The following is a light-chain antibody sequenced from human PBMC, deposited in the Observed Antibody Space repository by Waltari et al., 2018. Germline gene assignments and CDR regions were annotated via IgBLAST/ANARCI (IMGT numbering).Light chain of an antibody. V-gene: IGLV6-57*02. CDR3: QSFDDSNNIV. J-gene: IGLJ2*01. Sequence: NFMLAQPHSVSESPGKTVTISCTGSSGTIANTYVPWYQLRPGSGPTTIIYEDNQRPSGVPDRFSGSIDRSSNSASLIISRLKTEDEAYYYCQSFDDSNNIVFGGGTKLTVL. CDR2: EDN. CDR1: SGTIANTY.